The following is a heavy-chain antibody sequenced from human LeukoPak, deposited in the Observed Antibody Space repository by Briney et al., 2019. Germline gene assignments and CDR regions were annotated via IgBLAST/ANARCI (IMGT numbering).Heavy chain of an antibody. CDR3: ARDLLADNTAFFRADWFDP. D-gene: IGHD3-10*01. CDR1: GYTFTGHY. Sequence: ASVKVSCKASGYTFTGHYIHWIRHVPGQGLEWMGWMNPDSGGTNYAQKFQGRVTMTRDTSTNTAYMDLNRLESDDTAVYYCARDLLADNTAFFRADWFDPWGQGTLVTVSS. V-gene: IGHV1-2*02. J-gene: IGHJ5*02. CDR2: MNPDSGGT.